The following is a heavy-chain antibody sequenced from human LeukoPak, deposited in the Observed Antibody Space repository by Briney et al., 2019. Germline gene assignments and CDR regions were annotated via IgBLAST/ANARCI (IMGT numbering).Heavy chain of an antibody. D-gene: IGHD6-6*01. Sequence: GRSLRLSCAASGFTFSSYAMHWVRQAPGKGLEWVAVISYDGSNKYYADSVKGRFTISRDNSKNTLYLQMNSLRAEDTAVYYCARDRGAARRLNPRGAASYYFDYWGQGTLVTVSS. CDR3: ARDRGAARRLNPRGAASYYFDY. J-gene: IGHJ4*02. CDR2: ISYDGSNK. V-gene: IGHV3-30-3*01. CDR1: GFTFSSYA.